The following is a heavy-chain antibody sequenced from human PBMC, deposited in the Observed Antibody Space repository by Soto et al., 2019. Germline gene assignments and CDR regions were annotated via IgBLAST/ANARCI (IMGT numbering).Heavy chain of an antibody. Sequence: GGSLRLSCAVSGFTFSSYGMSCVRQAPGKGLEWVSTISGSGGSTYYADSVKGRFTISRDYSKNTLYLQMNSLRAEDTAIYYCAKDKGSGWYGYYGMDVWGQGTTVTVSS. CDR1: GFTFSSYG. CDR3: AKDKGSGWYGYYGMDV. CDR2: ISGSGGST. D-gene: IGHD6-19*01. V-gene: IGHV3-23*01. J-gene: IGHJ6*02.